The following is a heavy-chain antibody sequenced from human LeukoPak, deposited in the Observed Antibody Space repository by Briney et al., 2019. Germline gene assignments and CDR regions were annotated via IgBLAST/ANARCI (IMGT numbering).Heavy chain of an antibody. V-gene: IGHV3-23*01. J-gene: IGHJ3*02. CDR2: ISNSGGST. CDR3: ARGSHDAFDI. CDR1: GFTFSIYA. Sequence: GGSLRLSCAASGFTFSIYAMSWVRQAPGKGLEWVSAISNSGGSTYYADSVKGRFTISRGNSKNTLYLQMNSLRAEDTAVYYCARGSHDAFDIWGQGTMVTVSS.